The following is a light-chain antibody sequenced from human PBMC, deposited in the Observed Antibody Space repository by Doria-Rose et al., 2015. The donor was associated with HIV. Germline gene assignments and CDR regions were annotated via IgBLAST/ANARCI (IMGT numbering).Light chain of an antibody. J-gene: IGKJ3*01. CDR2: WAS. CDR1: QSLLYTSKNY. Sequence: DIRMTQSPESLGMSLGERAALNCKSNQSLLYTSKNYLAWYQQKPGQPPKLLIYWASTRQSGVPARFGGSGPGTDFTLTISSLEAEDVAVYYCQQYYDTPSFGPGTTVDIK. V-gene: IGKV4-1*01. CDR3: QQYYDTPS.